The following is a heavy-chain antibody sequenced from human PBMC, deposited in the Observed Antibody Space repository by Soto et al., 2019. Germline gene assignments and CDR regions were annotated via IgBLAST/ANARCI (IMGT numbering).Heavy chain of an antibody. CDR1: GYTFTGNY. J-gene: IGHJ6*01. CDR3: ARHRELERWGMDV. Sequence: ASVKVSCKASGYTFTGNYMHWVRQAPGQGLEWMGWINPNSGGTNYAQKFQGRVTMTRDTSISTAYMELSRLRSDDTAVYYCARHRELERWGMDVWGEGTPVTVSS. V-gene: IGHV1-2*02. D-gene: IGHD1-1*01. CDR2: INPNSGGT.